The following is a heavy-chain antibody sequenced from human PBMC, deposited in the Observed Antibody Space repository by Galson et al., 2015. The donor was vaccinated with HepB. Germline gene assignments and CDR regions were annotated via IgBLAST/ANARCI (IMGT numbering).Heavy chain of an antibody. CDR1: GGSLSPYY. Sequence: SETLSLTCNVSGGSLSPYYWSWVRQSPEKGLEWIGHIFHSGSANYNPSLKSRVTISVDTSKTQFSVNLTSVTAADTAVYYCARGMAAGSGRDYKDFFDCWGQGALVTVSS. D-gene: IGHD3-10*01. V-gene: IGHV4-59*01. J-gene: IGHJ4*02. CDR2: IFHSGSA. CDR3: ARGMAAGSGRDYKDFFDC.